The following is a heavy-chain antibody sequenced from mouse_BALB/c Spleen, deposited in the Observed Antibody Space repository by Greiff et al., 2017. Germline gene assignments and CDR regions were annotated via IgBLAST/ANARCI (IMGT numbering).Heavy chain of an antibody. D-gene: IGHD1-1*01. V-gene: IGHV1S137*01. CDR2: ISTYYGDA. CDR3: AREGYGSSPDY. J-gene: IGHJ2*01. CDR1: GYTFTDYA. Sequence: VKLMESGAELVRPGVSVKISCKGSGYTFTDYAMHWVKQSHAKSLEWIGVISTYYGDASYNQKFKGKATMTVDKSSSTAYMELARLTSEDSAIYYCAREGYGSSPDYWGQGTTLTVSS.